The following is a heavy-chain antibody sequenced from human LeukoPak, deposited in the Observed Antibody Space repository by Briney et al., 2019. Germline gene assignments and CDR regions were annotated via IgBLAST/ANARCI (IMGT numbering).Heavy chain of an antibody. CDR2: ISTDSGNT. Sequence: EASVKVSCKASGYIFTTNGITWVRQAPGQGLEWMGWISTDSGNTNFAQKFLGRVIMTTDTSTRTAYMELRSLRSDDTAVYYCARDRDHAFDIWGQGTRVTV. J-gene: IGHJ3*02. CDR1: GYIFTTNG. D-gene: IGHD5-24*01. V-gene: IGHV1-18*01. CDR3: ARDRDHAFDI.